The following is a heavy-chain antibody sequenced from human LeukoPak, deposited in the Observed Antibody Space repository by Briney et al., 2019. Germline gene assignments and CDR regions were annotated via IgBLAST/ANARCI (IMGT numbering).Heavy chain of an antibody. CDR2: INPSGGST. Sequence: ASVKVSCKASGYTFTSYYMHWVRQAPGQGLEWMGIINPSGGSTSYAQKFQGRVTMTRDMSTSTVHMELSSLRSEDTAVYYCAREELHTAFDIWGQGTMVTVSS. V-gene: IGHV1-46*01. J-gene: IGHJ3*02. CDR3: AREELHTAFDI. CDR1: GYTFTSYY. D-gene: IGHD2-2*02.